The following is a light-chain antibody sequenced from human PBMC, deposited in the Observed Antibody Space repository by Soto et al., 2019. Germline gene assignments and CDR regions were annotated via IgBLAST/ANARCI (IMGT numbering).Light chain of an antibody. V-gene: IGKV3-11*01. J-gene: IGKJ3*01. Sequence: DIVLTQSPATLSLSPGARATLPCRASQSVSSYLAWYQQKPGQAPRLLIYDASNRATGIPARFSGSGSGTDFTLTISSLEPEDFAVYYCQQRSNWPQFTCGPGTKVDIK. CDR3: QQRSNWPQFT. CDR1: QSVSSY. CDR2: DAS.